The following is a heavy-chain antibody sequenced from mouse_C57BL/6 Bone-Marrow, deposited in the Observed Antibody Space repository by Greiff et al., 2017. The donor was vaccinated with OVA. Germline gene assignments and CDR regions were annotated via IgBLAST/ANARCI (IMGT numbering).Heavy chain of an antibody. CDR1: GYTFTDYN. CDR2: INPNNGGT. CDR3: ARTDYYGRYAMDY. J-gene: IGHJ4*01. V-gene: IGHV1-22*01. Sequence: VQLQQSGPELVKPGASVKMSCKASGYTFTDYNMHWVKQSHGQSLEWIGYINPNNGGTSYNQKFKGKATLTVNKSSSTAYMELRSLTSEDSAVYYCARTDYYGRYAMDYGGQGTSVTVSS. D-gene: IGHD1-1*01.